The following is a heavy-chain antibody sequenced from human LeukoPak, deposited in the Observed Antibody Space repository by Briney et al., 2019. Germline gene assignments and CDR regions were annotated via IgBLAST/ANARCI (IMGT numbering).Heavy chain of an antibody. CDR2: ISSSSSCI. D-gene: IGHD6-13*01. J-gene: IGHJ4*02. CDR3: ARGRIAAAITFDY. Sequence: GGSLRLSCAASGFTFSSYSMNWVRQAPGKGLEWVSSISSSSSCIYYADSVKGRFTISRDNAKNSLYLQMNSLRAEDTAVYYCARGRIAAAITFDYWGQGTLVTVSS. V-gene: IGHV3-21*01. CDR1: GFTFSSYS.